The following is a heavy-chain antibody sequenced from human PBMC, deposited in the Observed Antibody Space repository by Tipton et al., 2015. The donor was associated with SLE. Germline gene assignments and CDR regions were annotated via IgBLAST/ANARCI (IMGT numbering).Heavy chain of an antibody. D-gene: IGHD3-22*01. V-gene: IGHV1-69*05. Sequence: QSGAEVKKPGSSVKVSCKASGGTFSSYAISWVRQAPGQGLEWVGGIIPILGIANYAQKFQGRVTITTDESTSTAYMELRSLRSEDTAVYYCARGEVGSRWLRGYFDYWGQGSLVTVSS. J-gene: IGHJ4*02. CDR3: ARGEVGSRWLRGYFDY. CDR2: IIPILGIA. CDR1: GGTFSSYA.